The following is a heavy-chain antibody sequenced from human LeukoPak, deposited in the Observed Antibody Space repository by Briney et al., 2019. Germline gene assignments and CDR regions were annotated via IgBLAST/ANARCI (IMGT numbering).Heavy chain of an antibody. CDR1: GGSFSGYY. V-gene: IGHV4-34*01. Sequence: SETLSLTCAVYGGSFSGYYWTWIRQPPGKGLEWIGDINHSGNTNYNPSLKSRGTISVDTSKNQFSLKLSSVTAADTAVYYCARGIPEYYYDSSGYYLCYFDYWGQGTLVTVSS. D-gene: IGHD3-22*01. CDR3: ARGIPEYYYDSSGYYLCYFDY. CDR2: INHSGNT. J-gene: IGHJ4*02.